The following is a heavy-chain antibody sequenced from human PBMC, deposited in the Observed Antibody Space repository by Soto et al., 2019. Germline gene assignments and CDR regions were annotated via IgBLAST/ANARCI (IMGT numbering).Heavy chain of an antibody. CDR2: ISWNSGSI. CDR3: AKGNRYSSSWYVSWFDP. CDR1: GFTFDDYA. D-gene: IGHD6-13*01. J-gene: IGHJ5*02. V-gene: IGHV3-9*01. Sequence: EVQLVESGGGLVQPGRSLRLSCAASGFTFDDYAMHWVRQAPGKGLEWFSGISWNSGSIGYADSVKGRFTISRDNAKNSLYLQMNSLGAEDTALYYCAKGNRYSSSWYVSWFDPWGQGTLVTVSS.